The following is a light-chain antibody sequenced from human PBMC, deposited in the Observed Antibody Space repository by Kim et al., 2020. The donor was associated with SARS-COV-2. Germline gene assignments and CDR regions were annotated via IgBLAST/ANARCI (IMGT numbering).Light chain of an antibody. V-gene: IGLV3-1*01. J-gene: IGLJ1*01. CDR3: QAWDSSNYV. Sequence: SYELTQPPSVSVSPGQTASIACSGDNLGDKYASWYQKKPGQSPVLVIYQDRKRPSGIPERFSGSNSGNTATLTISGTQAMDEADYYCQAWDSSNYVFGIGTKVTVL. CDR1: NLGDKY. CDR2: QDR.